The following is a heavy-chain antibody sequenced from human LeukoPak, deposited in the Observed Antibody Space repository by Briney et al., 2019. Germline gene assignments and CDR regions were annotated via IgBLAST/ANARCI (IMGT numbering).Heavy chain of an antibody. V-gene: IGHV4-39*02. J-gene: IGHJ6*02. CDR2: IYYSGST. CDR1: GGSISSSSYY. D-gene: IGHD5-18*01. Sequence: PSETLSLTCTVSGGSISSSSYYWGWIRQPPGKGLEWIGSIYYSGSTYYNPSLKSRVTISVDTSKNQFSLKLSSVTAADTAVYYCARDGFGGGYSYPLYGMDVWGQGTTVTVSS. CDR3: ARDGFGGGYSYPLYGMDV.